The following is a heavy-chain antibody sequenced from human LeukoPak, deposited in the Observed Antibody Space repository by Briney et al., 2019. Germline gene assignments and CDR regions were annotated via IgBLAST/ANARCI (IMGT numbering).Heavy chain of an antibody. J-gene: IGHJ4*02. CDR3: ARDKPGYYDSSGYPYYFDY. D-gene: IGHD3-22*01. CDR2: IYTSGST. CDR1: GGSISSYY. Sequence: SETLSLTCTVSGGSISSYYWSWIRQPAGKGLEWIGRIYTSGSTNYNPSLKSRVTMSVDTSKNQFSLKLSSVTAADTAVYYCARDKPGYYDSSGYPYYFDYWGQGTLVTVSS. V-gene: IGHV4-4*07.